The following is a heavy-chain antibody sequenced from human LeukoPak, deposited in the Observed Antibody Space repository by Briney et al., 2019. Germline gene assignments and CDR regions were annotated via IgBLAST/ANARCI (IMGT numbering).Heavy chain of an antibody. J-gene: IGHJ5*02. CDR3: ARVLLAFNWFDP. CDR1: GGSISSYY. CDR2: IYYSGST. D-gene: IGHD5-12*01. Sequence: SETPSLTCTVSGGSISSYYWSWIRQPPGKGLEWIGYIYYSGSTNYNPSLKSRVTISVDTSKNQFSLKLSSVTAADTAVYYCARVLLAFNWFDPWGQGTLVTVSS. V-gene: IGHV4-59*01.